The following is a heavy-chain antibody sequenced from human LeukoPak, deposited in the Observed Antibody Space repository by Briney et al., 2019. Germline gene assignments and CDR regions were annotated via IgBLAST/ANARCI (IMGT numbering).Heavy chain of an antibody. D-gene: IGHD2-2*02. CDR3: ARDRYCSSTGCYTTFGNWFDP. J-gene: IGHJ5*02. V-gene: IGHV1-46*01. CDR1: GYTFTSYY. CDR2: INPSGGST. Sequence: GASVKVSCKASGYTFTSYYMHWVRQAPGQGLEWMGIINPSGGSTSYAQKFQGRVTMTRDTSTSTVYMELSSLRSEDTAVYYCARDRYCSSTGCYTTFGNWFDPWGQGTLVTVSS.